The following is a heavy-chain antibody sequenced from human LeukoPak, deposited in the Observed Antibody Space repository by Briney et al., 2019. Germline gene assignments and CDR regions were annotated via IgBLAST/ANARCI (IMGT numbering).Heavy chain of an antibody. CDR3: ARARYGSGGYFFDF. V-gene: IGHV3-7*04. CDR2: IKQDGSEI. Sequence: GGSLRLSCAASGFNFNSYWMSWVRQAPGKGLECVANIKQDGSEIYFVDSVKGRFTISRDNAKSSLYLQMNSLRGEDTAVYYCARARYGSGGYFFDFWGQGTLVTVSS. D-gene: IGHD3-10*01. J-gene: IGHJ4*02. CDR1: GFNFNSYW.